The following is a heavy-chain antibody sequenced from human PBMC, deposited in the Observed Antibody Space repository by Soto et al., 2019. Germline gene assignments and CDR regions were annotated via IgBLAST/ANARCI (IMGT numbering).Heavy chain of an antibody. D-gene: IGHD1-26*01. Sequence: EVQLVESGGGLVQPGGSLRLSCAASGFTFSSYDMHWVRQGTGKGLEWVSAIGTAGDTYYPGSVKGRFTISRENAKHSLYLQMNSLRAEDTAVCYCARAQPLTGGTYDYWGQGTLVTVSS. CDR3: ARAQPLTGGTYDY. CDR2: IGTAGDT. V-gene: IGHV3-13*01. J-gene: IGHJ4*02. CDR1: GFTFSSYD.